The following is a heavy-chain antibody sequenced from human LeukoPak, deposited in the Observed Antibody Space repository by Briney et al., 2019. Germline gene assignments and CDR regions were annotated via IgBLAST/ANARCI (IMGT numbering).Heavy chain of an antibody. CDR1: GFTFSSYG. V-gene: IGHV3-33*06. Sequence: PGGSLRLPCAASGFTFSSYGMHWVRQAPGKGLEWVALTWYDGSNTYHADSVKGRFTISRDNSKNTLYLQMESLRAEDTAIYYCAKEGVAATSYYYYLDVWGKGTTVTVSS. J-gene: IGHJ6*03. CDR3: AKEGVAATSYYYYLDV. CDR2: TWYDGSNT. D-gene: IGHD2-15*01.